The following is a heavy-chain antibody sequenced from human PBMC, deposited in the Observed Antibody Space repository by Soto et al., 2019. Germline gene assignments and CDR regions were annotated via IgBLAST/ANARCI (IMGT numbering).Heavy chain of an antibody. CDR1: GFTFSSYG. J-gene: IGHJ6*03. CDR2: IWYDGSNK. Sequence: GGSLRLSCAASGFTFSSYGMHWVRQAPGKGLEWVAVIWYDGSNKYYADSVKGRFTISRDNSKNTLYLQMNSLRAEDTAVYYCARGFTERYGDYDYYYYMDVWGKGTTVTVSS. D-gene: IGHD4-17*01. V-gene: IGHV3-33*01. CDR3: ARGFTERYGDYDYYYYMDV.